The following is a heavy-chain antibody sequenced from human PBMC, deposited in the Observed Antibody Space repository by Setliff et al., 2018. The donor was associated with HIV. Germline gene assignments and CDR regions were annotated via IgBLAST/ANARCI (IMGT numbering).Heavy chain of an antibody. CDR3: ARAPGYSYSFYFDS. V-gene: IGHV4-59*11. CDR2: IYYSGST. CDR1: GGSIFSHY. Sequence: SETLSLTCTVSGGSIFSHYWSWIRQPPGKGLEWIANIYYSGSTFYNPSLKSRVTMSVDTSKNQFSLKLNSVTAADTAVYFCARAPGYSYSFYFDSWGQGTLVTVSS. D-gene: IGHD5-18*01. J-gene: IGHJ4*02.